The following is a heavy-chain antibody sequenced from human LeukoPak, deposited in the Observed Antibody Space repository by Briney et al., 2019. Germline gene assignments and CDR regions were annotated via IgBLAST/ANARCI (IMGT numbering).Heavy chain of an antibody. CDR1: GFTFSSYA. CDR2: ISYEGSNK. CDR3: AREMKRIIVVPAAIGFDY. D-gene: IGHD2-2*01. V-gene: IGHV3-30*04. J-gene: IGHJ4*02. Sequence: PGRSLRLSCAASGFTFSSYAMHRVRQAPGKGLERVAVISYEGSNKFYADSVKGLFTISRDNSKNTLYLQMNSMRAEDTAVYYCAREMKRIIVVPAAIGFDYWGQGTLVTVSS.